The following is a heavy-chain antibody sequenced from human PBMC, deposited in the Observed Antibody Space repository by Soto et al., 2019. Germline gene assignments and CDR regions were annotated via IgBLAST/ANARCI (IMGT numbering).Heavy chain of an antibody. CDR3: AHLLLPTYYFDY. D-gene: IGHD2-15*01. J-gene: IGHJ4*02. CDR2: IYWDDDK. V-gene: IGHV2-5*02. Sequence: SGPTLVKPTQTLTLTCTFSGFSLSTSGVGVGWIRQPPGKALEWLALIYWDDDKRYSPSLKSRLTITNDTSKNQVVLTMTNMDPVDTATYYCAHLLLPTYYFDYWGQGTLVTVSS. CDR1: GFSLSTSGVG.